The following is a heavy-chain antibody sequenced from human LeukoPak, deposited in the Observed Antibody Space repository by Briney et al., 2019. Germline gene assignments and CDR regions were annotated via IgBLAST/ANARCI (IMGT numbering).Heavy chain of an antibody. D-gene: IGHD2-15*01. CDR2: IKSKTDGGTT. J-gene: IGHJ6*02. Sequence: GGSLRLSCAASGFTFSNAWMSWVRQAPGKGLEWVGRIKSKTDGGTTDYAAPVKGRFTISRDDSKNTLYLQMNSLKTEDTAVYYCTSLGYCSGGSCYSRVYYYYGMDVWGQGTTVTVSS. V-gene: IGHV3-15*01. CDR1: GFTFSNAW. CDR3: TSLGYCSGGSCYSRVYYYYGMDV.